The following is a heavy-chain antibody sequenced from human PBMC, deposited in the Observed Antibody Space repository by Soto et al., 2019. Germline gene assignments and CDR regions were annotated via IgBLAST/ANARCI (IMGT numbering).Heavy chain of an antibody. V-gene: IGHV3-23*01. CDR3: AKDLYSSSWGYFQH. D-gene: IGHD6-13*01. Sequence: GGSLRLSCAASGFTFSSYAMSWVRQAPGKGLEWVSAISGSGSSTYYADSAKGRFTISRDNSKNTLYLQMNSLRAEDTAVCYCAKDLYSSSWGYFQHWGQGTLVTVSS. CDR2: ISGSGSST. CDR1: GFTFSSYA. J-gene: IGHJ1*01.